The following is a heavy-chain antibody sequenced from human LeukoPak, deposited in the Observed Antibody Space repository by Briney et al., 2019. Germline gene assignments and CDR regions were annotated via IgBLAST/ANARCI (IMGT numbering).Heavy chain of an antibody. Sequence: SETLSLTCTVSGGSISSSSYYWGWIRQPPGKGLEWIGSIYYSGSTYYNPSLKSRVTISVDTSKNQFSLKLSSVTAADTAVYYCARLVGGPDYWGQGALVTVSS. J-gene: IGHJ4*02. V-gene: IGHV4-39*01. CDR1: GGSISSSSYY. CDR3: ARLVGGPDY. CDR2: IYYSGST. D-gene: IGHD1-26*01.